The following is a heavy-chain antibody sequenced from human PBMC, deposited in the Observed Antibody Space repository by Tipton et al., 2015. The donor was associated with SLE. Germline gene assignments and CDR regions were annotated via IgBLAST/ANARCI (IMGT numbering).Heavy chain of an antibody. V-gene: IGHV4-31*03. CDR2: IYYSGST. Sequence: LRLSCTVSGGSISSGGYYWSWIRQHPGKGLEWIGYIYYSGSTYYNPSLKSRVTISVDTSKNQFSLKLSSVTAADTAVYYCARDCSSTSCQFIWGQGTLVTVSS. CDR3: ARDCSSTSCQFI. D-gene: IGHD2-2*01. CDR1: GGSISSGGYY. J-gene: IGHJ4*02.